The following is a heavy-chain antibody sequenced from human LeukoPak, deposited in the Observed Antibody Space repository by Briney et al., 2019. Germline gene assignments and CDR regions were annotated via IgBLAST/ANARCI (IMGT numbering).Heavy chain of an antibody. J-gene: IGHJ4*02. CDR2: NSESGGST. V-gene: IGHV3-23*01. Sequence: GGPLTLPCALSGFTFSSYGMSWLRQAPGEALEWVSDNSESGGSTYYTDSVKGRFTISRDNSKNTLYLQMNSLRAEDTAVYYCAKTYYGSGSYAPNYFDYWGQGTLVTVSS. CDR3: AKTYYGSGSYAPNYFDY. D-gene: IGHD3-10*01. CDR1: GFTFSSYG.